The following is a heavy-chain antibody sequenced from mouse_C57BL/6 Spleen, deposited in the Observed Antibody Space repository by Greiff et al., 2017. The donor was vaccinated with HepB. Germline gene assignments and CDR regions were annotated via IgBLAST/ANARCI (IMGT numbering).Heavy chain of an antibody. V-gene: IGHV2-2*01. CDR2: IWSGGST. CDR1: GFSLTSYG. Sequence: QVHVKQSGPGLVQPSQSLSITCTVSGFSLTSYGVHWVRQSPGKGLEWLGVIWSGGSTDYNAAFISRLSISKDNSKSQVFFKMNSLQADDTAIYYCARKGGAYYSNFAWFAYWGQGTLVTVSA. J-gene: IGHJ3*01. D-gene: IGHD2-5*01. CDR3: ARKGGAYYSNFAWFAY.